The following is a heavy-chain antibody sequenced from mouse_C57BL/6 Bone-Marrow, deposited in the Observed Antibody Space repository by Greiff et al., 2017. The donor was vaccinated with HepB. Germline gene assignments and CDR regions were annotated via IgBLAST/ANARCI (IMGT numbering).Heavy chain of an antibody. J-gene: IGHJ2*01. D-gene: IGHD2-5*01. CDR2: IYPGSGNT. Sequence: VQLQQSGPELVKPGASVKISCKASGYSFTSYYIHWVQQRPGQGLEWIGWIYPGSGNTKYNEKFKGKATLTADTSSSTAYMQLSSLTSEDSAVYYCARRTSDSNYPFDYWGQGTTLTVSS. CDR3: ARRTSDSNYPFDY. CDR1: GYSFTSYY. V-gene: IGHV1-66*01.